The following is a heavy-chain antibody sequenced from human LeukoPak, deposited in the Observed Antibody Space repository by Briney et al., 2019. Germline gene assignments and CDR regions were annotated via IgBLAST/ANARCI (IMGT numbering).Heavy chain of an antibody. V-gene: IGHV4-59*08. CDR2: IYYSGST. CDR3: ARGGSSSWYPYYYGMDV. Sequence: KPSETLSLTCTVSGGSISSYYWSWIRQPPGKGLEWIGYIYYSGSTNYNPSLKSRVTISVDTSKNQFSLKLSSVTAADTAVYYCARGGSSSWYPYYYGMDVWGQGTTVTVSS. CDR1: GGSISSYY. D-gene: IGHD6-13*01. J-gene: IGHJ6*02.